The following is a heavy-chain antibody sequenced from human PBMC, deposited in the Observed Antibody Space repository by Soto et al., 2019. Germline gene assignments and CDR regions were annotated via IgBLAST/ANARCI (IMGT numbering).Heavy chain of an antibody. CDR2: IYHSGST. CDR1: GGSISSGGYS. J-gene: IGHJ4*02. V-gene: IGHV4-30-2*01. D-gene: IGHD6-6*01. CDR3: ARAGSSSGLFDY. Sequence: QLQLQESGSGLVKPSQTLSLTCAVSGGSISSGGYSWSWIRQPPGKGLEWIGYIYHSGSTYYNPSLKSRVTISVDRSKSQFALKLSSVTAADTAVYYCARAGSSSGLFDYWGQGTLVTVSS.